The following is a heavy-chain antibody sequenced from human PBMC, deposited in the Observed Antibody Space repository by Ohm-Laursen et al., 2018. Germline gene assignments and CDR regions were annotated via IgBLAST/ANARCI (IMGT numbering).Heavy chain of an antibody. CDR2: LYYSGTT. V-gene: IGHV4-28*01. J-gene: IGHJ4*02. Sequence: GTLSLTCDVSGLSISNSNWWGWIRQPPGKGLEWVGYLYYSGTTYYNPSLKSRVTMSVDTSKSQFSLNLSSVTAADTAVYYCAGRGYWGQGTLVTVSS. CDR1: GLSISNSNW. CDR3: AGRGY.